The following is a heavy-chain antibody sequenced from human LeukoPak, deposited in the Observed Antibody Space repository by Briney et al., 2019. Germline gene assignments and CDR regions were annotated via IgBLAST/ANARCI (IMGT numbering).Heavy chain of an antibody. CDR1: GFTFSSYE. V-gene: IGHV3-48*03. CDR3: ARGASGWLYYFDY. D-gene: IGHD6-19*01. CDR2: ISSSGSTI. J-gene: IGHJ4*02. Sequence: PGGSLRLSCAASGFTFSSYEMNWVRQAPGKGLEWVPYISSSGSTIYYADSVKGRFTFSRDNAKNSLYLQMNSLRAEDTAVYYCARGASGWLYYFDYWGQGTLVTVSS.